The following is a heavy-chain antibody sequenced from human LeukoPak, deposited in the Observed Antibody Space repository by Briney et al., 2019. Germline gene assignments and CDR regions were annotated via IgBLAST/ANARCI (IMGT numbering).Heavy chain of an antibody. Sequence: GGSLRLSCAASGFTLSSYAMHWVRQAPGKGLEWVAFISYDGTNKYYADSVKGRFTISRDNSENTMYLQMDSLRTDDTALYYCTRAQEGPEYWGQGTLVTVSS. CDR1: GFTLSSYA. V-gene: IGHV3-30-3*01. J-gene: IGHJ4*02. CDR2: ISYDGTNK. CDR3: TRAQEGPEY.